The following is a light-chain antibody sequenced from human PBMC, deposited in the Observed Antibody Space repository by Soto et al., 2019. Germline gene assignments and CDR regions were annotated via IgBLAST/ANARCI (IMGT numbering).Light chain of an antibody. Sequence: DVQMTQSPSTLSASVGDRVTITCRASQSVTSWLAWYQQKPGKAPKVLIYDASSLEGGVPSRFSCSGSGTEFTLTISSLHPDDFATYYGHHYNSYPGTFGQGTKVVIK. V-gene: IGKV1-5*01. CDR1: QSVTSW. CDR2: DAS. CDR3: HHYNSYPGT. J-gene: IGKJ1*01.